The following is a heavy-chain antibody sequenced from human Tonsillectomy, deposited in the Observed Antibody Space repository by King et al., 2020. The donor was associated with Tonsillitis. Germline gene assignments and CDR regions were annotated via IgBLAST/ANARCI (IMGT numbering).Heavy chain of an antibody. V-gene: IGHV1-46*01. D-gene: IGHD3-22*01. CDR1: GYTFTSYY. CDR2: INPSGGST. J-gene: IGHJ4*02. Sequence: VQLVQSGAEVKKPGASVKVSCKASGYTFTSYYMHWVRQAPGQGLEWMGIINPSGGSTSYAQKFQGRVTMTRDTSTSTVYMELSSLRSEDTVVYYCARDLADYYDSSGGGDYWGQGTLVTVSS. CDR3: ARDLADYYDSSGGGDY.